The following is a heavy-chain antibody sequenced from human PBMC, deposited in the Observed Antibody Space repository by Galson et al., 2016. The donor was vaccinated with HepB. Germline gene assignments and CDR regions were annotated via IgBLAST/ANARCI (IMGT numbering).Heavy chain of an antibody. V-gene: IGHV3-23*01. D-gene: IGHD6-13*01. J-gene: IGHJ4*02. CDR3: ARCERYGSGWYGKNDY. CDR2: GYGGGGGP. Sequence: SLRLSCAASGFTFSSYAMTWVRQAPGKGLEWVSAGYGGGGGPHYADSVKGRFTMSRDISRNTLYLQMSSLRAEDTAVYYCARCERYGSGWYGKNDYWGQGTLVTVSS. CDR1: GFTFSSYA.